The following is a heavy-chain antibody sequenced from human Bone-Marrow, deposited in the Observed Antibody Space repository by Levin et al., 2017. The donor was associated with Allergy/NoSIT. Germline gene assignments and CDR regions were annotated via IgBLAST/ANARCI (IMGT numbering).Heavy chain of an antibody. D-gene: IGHD3-3*01. Sequence: LSLTCAGSGFTFSTSAVTWVRQAPGKGLEWVSAISVTGGSTHYADSVRGRFTISRESSQSAVYLQMNNLRPEDTAVYYCAKIEGRSLFSQRFWRGSVYYFDNWGQGTLVSVSS. CDR2: ISVTGGST. J-gene: IGHJ4*02. V-gene: IGHV3-23*01. CDR3: AKIEGRSLFSQRFWRGSVYYFDN. CDR1: GFTFSTSA.